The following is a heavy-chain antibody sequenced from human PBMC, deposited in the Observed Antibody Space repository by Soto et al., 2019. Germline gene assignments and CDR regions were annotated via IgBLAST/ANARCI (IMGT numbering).Heavy chain of an antibody. D-gene: IGHD6-19*01. CDR1: GGSISSSNW. V-gene: IGHV4-4*02. J-gene: IGHJ4*02. CDR2: IYHSGST. Sequence: QVQLQESGPGLVKPSGTLSLTCAVSGGSISSSNWWSWVRQPPGKGLEWIGEIYHSGSTNYNPSLKSRVTISVDKSKNQFSLELNSVTAADTAVYYCARGRDIAVAAPTLYYFDYWGQGTLVTVSS. CDR3: ARGRDIAVAAPTLYYFDY.